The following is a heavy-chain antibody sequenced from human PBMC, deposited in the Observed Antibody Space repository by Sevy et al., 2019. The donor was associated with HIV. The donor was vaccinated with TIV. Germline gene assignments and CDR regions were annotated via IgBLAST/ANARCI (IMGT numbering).Heavy chain of an antibody. J-gene: IGHJ4*02. Sequence: ASVKVSCKVSGYTLTESSMHWVRQAPGKGLEWMGSFDPDDGETIYQQKFQGRVTLTEDTSTDTAYMELSSLRSEDTAVYYCATTKDYYDSSGYPFDYWGQGTLVTVSS. V-gene: IGHV1-24*01. CDR1: GYTLTESS. D-gene: IGHD3-22*01. CDR2: FDPDDGET. CDR3: ATTKDYYDSSGYPFDY.